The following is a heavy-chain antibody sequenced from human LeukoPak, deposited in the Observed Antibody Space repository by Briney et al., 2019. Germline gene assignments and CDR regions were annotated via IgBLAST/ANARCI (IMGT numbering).Heavy chain of an antibody. CDR2: ISGSGGST. J-gene: IGHJ4*02. D-gene: IGHD3-22*01. CDR3: AKDRYYDHNHYYAPFDY. Sequence: QAGGSLRLSCAASGFTFSSYAMSWVRQAPGKGLEWVSAISGSGGSTYYADSVKGRFTISRDNSKNTLYLQMNSLRAEDTAVYYCAKDRYYDHNHYYAPFDYWGQGTLVTVSS. CDR1: GFTFSSYA. V-gene: IGHV3-23*01.